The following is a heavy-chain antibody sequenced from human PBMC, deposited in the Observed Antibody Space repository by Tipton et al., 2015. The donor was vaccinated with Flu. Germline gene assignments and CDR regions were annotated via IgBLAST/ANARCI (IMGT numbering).Heavy chain of an antibody. CDR1: GFTFNDYY. J-gene: IGHJ4*02. CDR2: ISSSGSTI. D-gene: IGHD1-26*01. Sequence: SLRLSCAASGFTFNDYYMSWIRQAPGKGLEWVSYISSSGSTIYYADSVKGRFTISRDNAKNSLYLQMNSLRAEDTAVYYCARASAPGSFPFDYWGQGALVTVSS. V-gene: IGHV3-11*01. CDR3: ARASAPGSFPFDY.